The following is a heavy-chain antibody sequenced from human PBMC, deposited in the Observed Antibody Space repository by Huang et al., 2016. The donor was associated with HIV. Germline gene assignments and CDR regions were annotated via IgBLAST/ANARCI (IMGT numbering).Heavy chain of an antibody. J-gene: IGHJ3*01. V-gene: IGHV1-8*01. CDR1: GYNFTNYD. Sequence: IQLAQSGAEVKKPGASVKVYCKSSGYNFTNYDINCVRQASGQGRWMMGVMNPKSGNVGYTKKFQGRVAILRNSSINTSYLEVTSLTSEDTAVYYCARGFGINYNHEAFDVWGQGTMVTVSS. CDR2: MNPKSGNV. D-gene: IGHD3-10*01. CDR3: ARGFGINYNHEAFDV.